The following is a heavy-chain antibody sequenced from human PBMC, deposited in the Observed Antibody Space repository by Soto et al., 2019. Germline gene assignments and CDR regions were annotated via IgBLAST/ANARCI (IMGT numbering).Heavy chain of an antibody. J-gene: IGHJ6*02. V-gene: IGHV3-74*01. Sequence: PGGSLRLSCAASEFTFSSYWMHWVRQAPGKGLVWVSRINSDGSSTNYADYVKGRFTISRDNAKNTLYLQIDSLRAEDTAVYYCAREGFSYGYGYYYYNGMDVWGQGTTVTVSS. CDR2: INSDGSST. D-gene: IGHD5-18*01. CDR3: AREGFSYGYGYYYYNGMDV. CDR1: EFTFSSYW.